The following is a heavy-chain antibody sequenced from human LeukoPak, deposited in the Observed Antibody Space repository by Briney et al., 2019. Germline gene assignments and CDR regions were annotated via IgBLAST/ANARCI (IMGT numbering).Heavy chain of an antibody. CDR1: GGSISSSSYY. D-gene: IGHD2-15*01. Sequence: PSETLSLTCTVSGGSISSSSYYWGWIRQPPGKGLEWIGSIYYSGSTNYNPSLKSRVTISVDTSKNQFSLKLSSVTAADTAVYYCARLGVVVAARDAFDIWGQGTMVTASS. CDR2: IYYSGST. J-gene: IGHJ3*02. CDR3: ARLGVVVAARDAFDI. V-gene: IGHV4-39*07.